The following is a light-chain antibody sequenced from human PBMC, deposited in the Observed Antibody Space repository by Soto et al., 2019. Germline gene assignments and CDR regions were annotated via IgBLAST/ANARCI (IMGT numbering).Light chain of an antibody. Sequence: DIVMTQSPDSLAVSLGGRATINCKSSQSVLYSSNNKNYLAWYQXKTGQPXKXXIYWASIRESGVPDRLSGSGSGTGLTINISRLKPEDGEVYDGQHYYNTTLAFGQGTRLEIK. V-gene: IGKV4-1*01. CDR2: WAS. CDR1: QSVLYSSNNKNY. CDR3: QHYYNTTLA. J-gene: IGKJ5*01.